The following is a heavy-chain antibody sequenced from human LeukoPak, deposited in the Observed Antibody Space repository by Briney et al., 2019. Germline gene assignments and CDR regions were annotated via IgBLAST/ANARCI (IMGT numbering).Heavy chain of an antibody. Sequence: GGSLRLSCAGSGFRFSTYSIKWVRQAPGKGLEWVSHIGGSGSFIYYADSVRGRFTISRDNAKNSVYLQMNSLRDEDTAVYYCAKDRVEGRYCSSTSCSLGAFDIWGQGTMVTVSS. CDR2: IGGSGSFI. CDR1: GFRFSTYS. D-gene: IGHD2-2*01. J-gene: IGHJ3*02. CDR3: AKDRVEGRYCSSTSCSLGAFDI. V-gene: IGHV3-48*02.